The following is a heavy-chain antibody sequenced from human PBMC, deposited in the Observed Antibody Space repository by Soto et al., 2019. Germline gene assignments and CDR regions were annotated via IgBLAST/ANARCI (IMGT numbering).Heavy chain of an antibody. V-gene: IGHV3-53*01. Sequence: ESGGGLVQPGGSLRLSCAISGFSVSSNYLSWVRQAPGKGLEWVSVHYSGGSTYYADSVQGRFTISRDKSNNTLYLQMRRVRAEDTAVYCCARHRHPRGTVGATSPLDPWGQGTQVTVSS. J-gene: IGHJ5*02. D-gene: IGHD1-26*01. CDR3: ARHRHPRGTVGATSPLDP. CDR1: GFSVSSNY. CDR2: HYSGGST.